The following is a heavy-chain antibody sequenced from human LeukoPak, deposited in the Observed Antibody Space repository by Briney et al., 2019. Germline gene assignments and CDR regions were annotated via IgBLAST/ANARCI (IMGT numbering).Heavy chain of an antibody. CDR2: ISGSGGST. Sequence: GGSLRLSCAASGFTFSSHDMSWVRQAPGKGLEWVSAISGSGGSTYYADSVKGRFTISRDNSKNTLYLQMNSLRAEDTAVYYCAKDRIRSGYSYFDYWGQGTLVTVSS. D-gene: IGHD3-22*01. CDR1: GFTFSSHD. CDR3: AKDRIRSGYSYFDY. V-gene: IGHV3-23*01. J-gene: IGHJ4*02.